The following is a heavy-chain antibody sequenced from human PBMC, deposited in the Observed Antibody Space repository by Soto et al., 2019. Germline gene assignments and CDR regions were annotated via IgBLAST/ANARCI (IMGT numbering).Heavy chain of an antibody. Sequence: PGESLKISCKGSGYSFTSYWISWVREMPGKGLEWMGIIYPGDSDTRYSPSFQGQVTISADKSISTAYLQWSSLKASDTAMYYCALCLSLADTAMSGGGLMLTPDAFDIWGQGTMVTVSS. CDR3: ALCLSLADTAMSGGGLMLTPDAFDI. V-gene: IGHV5-51*01. D-gene: IGHD5-18*01. CDR1: GYSFTSYW. J-gene: IGHJ3*02. CDR2: IYPGDSDT.